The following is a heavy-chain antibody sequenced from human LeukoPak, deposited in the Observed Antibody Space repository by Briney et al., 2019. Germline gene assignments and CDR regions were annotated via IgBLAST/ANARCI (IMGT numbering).Heavy chain of an antibody. D-gene: IGHD5-18*01. CDR2: MNPNNGNT. Sequence: GASVKVSCKASGYTFTSYDINWVRQATGQGLEWMGWMNPNNGNTGYAQKFQGRVTMTRNTSISTAYMELSSLRFEDTAVYYCARALGSYGPNWFDPWGQGTLVTVSS. CDR1: GYTFTSYD. CDR3: ARALGSYGPNWFDP. V-gene: IGHV1-8*01. J-gene: IGHJ5*02.